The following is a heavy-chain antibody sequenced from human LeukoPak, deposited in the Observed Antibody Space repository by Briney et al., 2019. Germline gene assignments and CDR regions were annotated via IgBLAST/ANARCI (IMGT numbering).Heavy chain of an antibody. CDR3: ARHDDFWSGYYRIDY. CDR1: GGSISSSSYY. Sequence: SGTLSLTCAVSGGSISSSSYYWGWIRQPPGKGLEWIGSIYYSGSTYYNPSLKSRVTISVDTSKNQFSLKLSSVTAADTAVYYCARHDDFWSGYYRIDYWGQGTLVTVSS. CDR2: IYYSGST. D-gene: IGHD3-3*01. J-gene: IGHJ4*02. V-gene: IGHV4-39*01.